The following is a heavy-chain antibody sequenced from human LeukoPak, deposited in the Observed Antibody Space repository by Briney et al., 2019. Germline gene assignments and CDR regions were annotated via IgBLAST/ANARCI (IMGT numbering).Heavy chain of an antibody. J-gene: IGHJ4*02. Sequence: GESLKISCKGSGYSFSNYWIGWVRRMPGKGLEWMGIIYPGDSDTRYSPSFQGQVTISADKSISTAYLQWSSLKASDTTMYYCARHPCGGGCYSALYYFDYWGQGTLVTVSS. CDR2: IYPGDSDT. CDR3: ARHPCGGGCYSALYYFDY. V-gene: IGHV5-51*01. D-gene: IGHD2-15*01. CDR1: GYSFSNYW.